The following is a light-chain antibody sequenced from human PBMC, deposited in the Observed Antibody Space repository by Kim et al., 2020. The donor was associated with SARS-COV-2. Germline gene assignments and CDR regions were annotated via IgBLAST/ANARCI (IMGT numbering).Light chain of an antibody. J-gene: IGLJ3*02. CDR2: SDN. V-gene: IGLV10-54*01. CDR1: RNSVGQQG. CDR3: PAWDSSRRVWV. Sequence: PTNTPTCTGNRNSVGQQGVAWLQQHQGHPPKLLFYSDNARPSGISERLSGSRSGNTASLTISGLQAEDEADYYCPAWDSSRRVWVFGGGTQLTVL.